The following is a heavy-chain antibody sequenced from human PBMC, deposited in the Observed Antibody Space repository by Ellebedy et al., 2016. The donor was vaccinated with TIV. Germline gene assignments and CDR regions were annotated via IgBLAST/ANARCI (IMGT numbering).Heavy chain of an antibody. CDR1: GFTFSNYC. J-gene: IGHJ4*02. CDR2: IKQGGSEI. Sequence: GESLKISCAASGFTFSNYCMSWVRQAPGKGLEWVANIKQGGSEIHYVDSVKGRFTISRDNAKNSLYLQMNSLRAEDTAVYYCARDGEDESHFDYWGQGTLVTVSS. CDR3: ARDGEDESHFDY. V-gene: IGHV3-7*01. D-gene: IGHD3-3*01.